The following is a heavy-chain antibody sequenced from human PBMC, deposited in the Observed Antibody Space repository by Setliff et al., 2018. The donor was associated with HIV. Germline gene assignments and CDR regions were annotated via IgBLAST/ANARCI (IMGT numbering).Heavy chain of an antibody. CDR2: INSASGGT. Sequence: ASVKVSCKASGYTFTDNYIHWVRQAPGQGLEWIAWINSASGGTNYAQNFQGRVTVTRDTSISTVYLEVNGLKSDDTAVYYCARDYIHVFDIWGQGTMVTVSS. CDR1: GYTFTDNY. CDR3: ARDYIHVFDI. V-gene: IGHV1-2*02. J-gene: IGHJ3*02.